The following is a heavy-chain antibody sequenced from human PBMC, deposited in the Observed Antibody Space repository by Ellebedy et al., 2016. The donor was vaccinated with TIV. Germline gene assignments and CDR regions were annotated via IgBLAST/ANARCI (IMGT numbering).Heavy chain of an antibody. D-gene: IGHD1-26*01. Sequence: GESLKISCAVSGFTFSPYWMYWVRQAPGKGLVWVSRVNGDGRSTRYADSVKGRFTISRDNAKNTLYLQMNSLRAEDTAVYYCARPPPSSGSEAFDIWGQGTMVTVSS. CDR1: GFTFSPYW. V-gene: IGHV3-74*01. J-gene: IGHJ3*02. CDR2: VNGDGRST. CDR3: ARPPPSSGSEAFDI.